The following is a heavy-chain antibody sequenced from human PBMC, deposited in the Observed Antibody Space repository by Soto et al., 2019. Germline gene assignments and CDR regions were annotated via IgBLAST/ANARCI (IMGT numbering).Heavy chain of an antibody. CDR1: GFSLSTSGMR. V-gene: IGHV2-70*04. CDR3: ARIGYARDAFDI. CDR2: IDWDDDK. Sequence: GSGPTLVNPTQTLTLTCTFSGFSLSTSGMRVSWIRQPPGKALEWLARIDWDDDKFYSTSLKTRLTISKDTSKNQVVLTMTNMDPVDTATYYCARIGYARDAFDIWGQGTMVTVSS. J-gene: IGHJ3*02. D-gene: IGHD2-2*01.